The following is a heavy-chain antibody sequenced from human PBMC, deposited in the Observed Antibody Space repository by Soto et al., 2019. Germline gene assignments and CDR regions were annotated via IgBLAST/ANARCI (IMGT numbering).Heavy chain of an antibody. J-gene: IGHJ4*02. CDR2: TFYRSKYYN. V-gene: IGHV6-1*01. Sequence: QLQLQLSGPGLVKPSQTLSLTCAISGDSVSRNNVTWNWIRQPLSRGLEWLGRTFYRSKYYNDYAFSVKGRITINADTSENQFSLQMTSVTPEDTAVYFCARNEGSGYDYYFDFWGQGILVTVAS. D-gene: IGHD5-12*01. CDR3: ARNEGSGYDYYFDF. CDR1: GDSVSRNNVT.